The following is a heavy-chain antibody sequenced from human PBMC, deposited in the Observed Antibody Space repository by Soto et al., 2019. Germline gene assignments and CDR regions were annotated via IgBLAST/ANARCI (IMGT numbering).Heavy chain of an antibody. CDR1: GFTFSSYG. V-gene: IGHV3-30*18. CDR2: ISYDGSNK. J-gene: IGHJ4*02. D-gene: IGHD6-13*01. CDR3: AKDQRGGQQLGDY. Sequence: QVQLVESGGGVVQPGRSLRLSCAASGFTFSSYGMHWVRQAPGKGLEWVAVISYDGSNKYYADSVKGRLTISRDNSKNTLYLQMNSLRAEDTAVYYCAKDQRGGQQLGDYWGQGTLVTVSS.